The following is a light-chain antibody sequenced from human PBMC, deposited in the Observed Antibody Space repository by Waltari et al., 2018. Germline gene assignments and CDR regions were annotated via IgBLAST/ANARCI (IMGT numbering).Light chain of an antibody. CDR3: QSFDSSLSASV. Sequence: QSVLTQPPSISGAPGPKVPIPCTGRRSTFGAGSDVHWYQPFPGAAPKLLIFRNTNRASGVPGRFSASKSGTSASLAIVGLQSEDEGVYYCQSFDSSLSASVFGGGTKLTVL. J-gene: IGLJ3*02. V-gene: IGLV1-40*01. CDR2: RNT. CDR1: RSTFGAGSD.